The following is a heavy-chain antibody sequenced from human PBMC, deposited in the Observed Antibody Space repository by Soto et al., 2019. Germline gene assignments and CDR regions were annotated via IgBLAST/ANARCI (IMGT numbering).Heavy chain of an antibody. Sequence: GGSLRLCCAGSGFTPTTTPLSWVRQPPGKGLEWVTTISGTASRTYYVDSVKGRFFISRDNSKNTVTLQMNNLTVDDTAVYYCATSFRYFDNWGQGTRVTVSS. CDR1: GFTPTTTP. D-gene: IGHD3-9*01. V-gene: IGHV3-23*01. CDR2: ISGTASRT. J-gene: IGHJ4*02. CDR3: ATSFRYFDN.